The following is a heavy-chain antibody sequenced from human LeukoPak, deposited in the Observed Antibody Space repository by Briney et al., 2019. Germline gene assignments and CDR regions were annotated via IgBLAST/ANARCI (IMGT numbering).Heavy chain of an antibody. CDR3: ARGPQQLRFLEWPSTYYFDY. Sequence: SVKVSCKASGGTFSSYAISWMRQAPGQGLEWMGRIIPILGIANYAQKFQGRVTITADKPTSTAYMELSSLRSEDTAVYYCARGPQQLRFLEWPSTYYFDYWGQGTLVTVSS. CDR2: IIPILGIA. V-gene: IGHV1-69*04. CDR1: GGTFSSYA. J-gene: IGHJ4*02. D-gene: IGHD3-3*01.